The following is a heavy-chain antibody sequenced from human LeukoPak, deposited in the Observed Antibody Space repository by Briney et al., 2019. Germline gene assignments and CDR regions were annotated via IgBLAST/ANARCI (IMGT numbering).Heavy chain of an antibody. CDR1: GYTFTGYY. CDR2: INPISGGT. CDR3: ARVTRTSAQYFDY. Sequence: ASVKVSCKASGYTFTGYYIHWVRQAPGQGLEWMGWINPISGGTYYAQKFQGRVTMTRDTSISTAYMEMSRLRSDDTAVYYCARVTRTSAQYFDYWGQGTLVTASS. J-gene: IGHJ4*02. D-gene: IGHD2-2*01. V-gene: IGHV1-2*02.